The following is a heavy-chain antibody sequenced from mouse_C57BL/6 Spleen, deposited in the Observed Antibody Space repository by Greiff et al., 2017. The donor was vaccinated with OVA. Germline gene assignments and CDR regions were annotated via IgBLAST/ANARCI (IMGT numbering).Heavy chain of an antibody. CDR2: IDPANGNT. Sequence: VQLKESVAELVRPGASVKLSCTASGFNIKNTYMHWVKQRPEQGLEWIGRIDPANGNTKFAPKFQGNATITADTSSNTAYLQLSSLTSEDTAIYYCARSDYGSREGYYFDYWGQGTTLTVSS. J-gene: IGHJ2*01. CDR1: GFNIKNTY. D-gene: IGHD1-1*01. CDR3: ARSDYGSREGYYFDY. V-gene: IGHV14-3*01.